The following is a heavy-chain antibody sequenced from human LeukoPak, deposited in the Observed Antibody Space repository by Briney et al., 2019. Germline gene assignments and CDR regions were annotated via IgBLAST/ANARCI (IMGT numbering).Heavy chain of an antibody. D-gene: IGHD3-16*01. CDR3: ARDPGYESWSPFWGGMDV. CDR1: GFTFSSSW. J-gene: IGHJ6*04. CDR2: ITRDGSST. Sequence: GGSLRFSCAASGFTFSSSWRHWVRQAPGKGLVWVSRITRDGSSTTYADSVKGRFTTSRDNAKNTLYLQMDSLRDDDTAVYYCARDPGYESWSPFWGGMDVWGNGTTVIVSS. V-gene: IGHV3-74*01.